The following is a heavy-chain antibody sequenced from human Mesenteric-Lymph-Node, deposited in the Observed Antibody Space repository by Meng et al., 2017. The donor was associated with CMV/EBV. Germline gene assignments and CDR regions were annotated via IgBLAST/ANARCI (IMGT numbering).Heavy chain of an antibody. Sequence: GESLKISCAASGLTVSTNYMSWVRQAPEKGLEWVSVIYSGGSTYYADSVKGRFTMSRDNSKNTVYLLMNSLRADDTAVYYCARVMEMATITWFDPWGQGTLVTVSS. V-gene: IGHV3-66*02. CDR3: ARVMEMATITWFDP. D-gene: IGHD5-24*01. CDR2: IYSGGST. CDR1: GLTVSTNY. J-gene: IGHJ5*02.